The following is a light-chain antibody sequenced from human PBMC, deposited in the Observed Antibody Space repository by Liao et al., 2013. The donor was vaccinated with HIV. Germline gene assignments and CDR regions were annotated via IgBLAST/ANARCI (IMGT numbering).Light chain of an antibody. Sequence: SYELTQPPSVSVSPGQTASITCSGDKLGDKYACWYQQKPGQSPVLVIYQDSDRPSGIPERFSGSNSGNTATLTISRVEAGDEADYYCQVWDSSSDHAVFGGGTQLTVL. V-gene: IGLV3-1*01. CDR1: KLGDKY. CDR3: QVWDSSSDHAV. J-gene: IGLJ7*01. CDR2: QDS.